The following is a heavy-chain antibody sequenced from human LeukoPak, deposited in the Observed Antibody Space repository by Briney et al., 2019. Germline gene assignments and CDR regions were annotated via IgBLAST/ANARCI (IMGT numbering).Heavy chain of an antibody. V-gene: IGHV3-15*01. Sequence: GGSLRLSCVDSGFTFTNAWMSWVRQAPGKGLEWIGRIKSKTDGETTNYAEPVRGRFTISRDDSKSAVYLQMNSPKIEDTAVYYCTTDLGTYYHGSQRLIPIDYWGQGTLVTVSS. CDR1: GFTFTNAW. CDR3: TTDLGTYYHGSQRLIPIDY. D-gene: IGHD3-10*01. CDR2: IKSKTDGETT. J-gene: IGHJ4*02.